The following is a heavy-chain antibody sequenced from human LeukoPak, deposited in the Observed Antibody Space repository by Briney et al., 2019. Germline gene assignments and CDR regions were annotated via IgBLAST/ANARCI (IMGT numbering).Heavy chain of an antibody. CDR1: GDSISSSSYY. D-gene: IGHD4-23*01. Sequence: PSETLSLTCAVSGDSISSSSYYWGWIRQPPGKELEWIGSIYYSGSTYYNPSLNSRVTISVDTSKNQFSLKLSSVTAADTAVYYCARDYLGGNPDAFDIWGQGTMVTVSS. J-gene: IGHJ3*02. CDR2: IYYSGST. V-gene: IGHV4-39*07. CDR3: ARDYLGGNPDAFDI.